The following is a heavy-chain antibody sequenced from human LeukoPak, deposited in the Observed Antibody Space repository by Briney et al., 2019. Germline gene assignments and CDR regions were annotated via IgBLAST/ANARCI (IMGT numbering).Heavy chain of an antibody. Sequence: PSETLSLTCTVSGGAIRSYYWSWIRQPPGKGLEWIGFMYYSGTTSYNPSLKSRVTISLGMSKNQFSLKLSSVTAADTAVYYCARLPMAVTPHVDYWGQGTLVTVSS. CDR1: GGAIRSYY. D-gene: IGHD2-21*02. J-gene: IGHJ4*02. CDR3: ARLPMAVTPHVDY. CDR2: MYYSGTT. V-gene: IGHV4-59*01.